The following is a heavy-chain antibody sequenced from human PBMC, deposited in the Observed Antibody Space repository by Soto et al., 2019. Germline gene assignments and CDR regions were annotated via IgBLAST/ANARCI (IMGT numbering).Heavy chain of an antibody. CDR1: GGTFSSCA. V-gene: IGHV1-69*13. CDR2: IIPIFGTA. Sequence: SVKVSCKASGGTFSSCAISWVRQAPGQGLEWMGGIIPIFGTANYAQKFQGRVTITADESTSTAYMELSSLRSEDTAVYYCARDGSSGSYYKGYYYGMDVWGQGTTVTVSS. CDR3: ARDGSSGSYYKGYYYGMDV. D-gene: IGHD3-10*01. J-gene: IGHJ6*02.